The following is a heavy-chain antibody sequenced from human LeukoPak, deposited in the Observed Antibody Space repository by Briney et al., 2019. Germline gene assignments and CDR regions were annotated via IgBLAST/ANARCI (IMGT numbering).Heavy chain of an antibody. CDR1: GDSVSSNGAS. J-gene: IGHJ4*02. CDR2: TYYRSQQWHS. V-gene: IGHV6-1*01. Sequence: PSQTLSLTCAISGDSVSSNGASWNWIRQSPSRGLEWLGRTYYRSQQWHSYYAPSVKSRITLNPDTSKNQFSLPLNSIAPEDTAVYYCGRETDFGVVTNWGQGTLVTVSS. D-gene: IGHD3-3*01. CDR3: GRETDFGVVTN.